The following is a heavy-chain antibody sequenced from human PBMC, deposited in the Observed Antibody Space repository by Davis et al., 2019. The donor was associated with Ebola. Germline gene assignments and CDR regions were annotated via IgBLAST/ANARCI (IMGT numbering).Heavy chain of an antibody. CDR2: IYYSGST. CDR3: ARDGYSSGLYYYYGMDV. D-gene: IGHD6-19*01. J-gene: IGHJ6*02. V-gene: IGHV4-39*07. CDR1: GGSISSSSYY. Sequence: PSETLSLTCTVSGGSISSSSYYWGWIRQPPGKGLEWIGSIYYSGSTYYNPSLKSRVTISVDTSKNQFSLKLSSVTAADTAVYYCARDGYSSGLYYYYGMDVWGQGTTVTVSS.